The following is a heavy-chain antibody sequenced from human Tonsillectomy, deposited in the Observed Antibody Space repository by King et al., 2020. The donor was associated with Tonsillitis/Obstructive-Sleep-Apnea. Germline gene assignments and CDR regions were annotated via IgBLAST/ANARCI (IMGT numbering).Heavy chain of an antibody. V-gene: IGHV3-66*01. Sequence: VQLVESGGGLVQPGGSLRLSCAASGFTVSSNHMSWVRQAPGKGLEWVSAIYSGGNIHYADSVKGRFTISRDNSKNTLYVQINSLRAEDTAVYYCARGLVNPGYFDYWGQGTLVTVSS. J-gene: IGHJ4*02. CDR2: IYSGGNI. CDR3: ARGLVNPGYFDY. D-gene: IGHD3-16*02. CDR1: GFTVSSNH.